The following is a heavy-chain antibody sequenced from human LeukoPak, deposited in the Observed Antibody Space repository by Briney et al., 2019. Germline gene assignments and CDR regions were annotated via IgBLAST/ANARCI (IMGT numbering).Heavy chain of an antibody. CDR2: ISGSGGST. CDR3: AKDFGRAIDYVWGSYRYPSLGY. V-gene: IGHV3-23*01. D-gene: IGHD3-16*02. CDR1: GFTFSSYA. J-gene: IGHJ4*02. Sequence: PGRSLRLSCAASGFTFSSYAMSWVRQAPGKGLEWVSAISGSGGSTYYADSVKGRFTISRGNSKNTLYLQMNSLRAEDTAVYYCAKDFGRAIDYVWGSYRYPSLGYWGQGTLVTVSS.